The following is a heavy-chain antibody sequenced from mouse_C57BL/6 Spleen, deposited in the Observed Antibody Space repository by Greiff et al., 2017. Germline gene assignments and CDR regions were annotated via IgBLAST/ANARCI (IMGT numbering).Heavy chain of an antibody. D-gene: IGHD1-1*01. CDR1: GYAFSSSW. CDR3: AREDYYDTQFAY. CDR2: LYPGDGDT. V-gene: IGHV1-82*01. J-gene: IGHJ3*01. Sequence: VQLQQSGPELVKPGASVKISCKASGYAFSSSWMNWVKQRPGKGLEWIGRLYPGDGDTNYNGKFKGKATLTADKSSSTAYMQLSSLTSEDSAVYFCAREDYYDTQFAYWGQGTLVTVSA.